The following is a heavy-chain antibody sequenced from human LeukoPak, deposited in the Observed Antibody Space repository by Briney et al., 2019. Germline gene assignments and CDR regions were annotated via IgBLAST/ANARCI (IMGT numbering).Heavy chain of an antibody. Sequence: GGSLRLSCAASGFTCSSYEMNWARQAPGKGLEWVSYISSSGSTIYYADSVKGRFTISRDNAKNSLYLQMNSLRAEDTAVYYCAELGITMIGGVWGKGTTVTISS. V-gene: IGHV3-48*03. CDR1: GFTCSSYE. J-gene: IGHJ6*04. CDR2: ISSSGSTI. D-gene: IGHD3-10*02. CDR3: AELGITMIGGV.